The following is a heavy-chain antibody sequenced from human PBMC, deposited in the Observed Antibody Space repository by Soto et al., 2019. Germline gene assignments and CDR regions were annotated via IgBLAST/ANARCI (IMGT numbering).Heavy chain of an antibody. CDR3: ARGYYDFWSGYLTPFDY. D-gene: IGHD3-3*01. V-gene: IGHV4-30-4*01. CDR2: IYHSGDT. CDR1: GGSVNSSDYY. Sequence: PSETLSLTCTVSGGSVNSSDYYWSWIRQPPGKGLEWIGDIYHSGDTYYNPSLKSRISISLDTSKNQFSLNLSSVTAADTAVYFCARGYYDFWSGYLTPFDYWGRGTLVTV. J-gene: IGHJ4*02.